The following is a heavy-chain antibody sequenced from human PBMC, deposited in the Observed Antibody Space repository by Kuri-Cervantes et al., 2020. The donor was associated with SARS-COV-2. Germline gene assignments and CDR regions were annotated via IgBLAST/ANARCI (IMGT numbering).Heavy chain of an antibody. CDR2: IYYSGST. CDR1: GFTFSSYW. Sequence: GSLRLSCAASGFTFSSYWMSWVRQAPGKGLEWIGSIYYSGSTYYNPSLKSRVTMSLDTSKNQVTLRVKSVTAADTAVYYCARGGGSYPYWGQGTLVTVSS. CDR3: ARGGGSYPY. V-gene: IGHV4-59*04. J-gene: IGHJ4*02. D-gene: IGHD3-16*02.